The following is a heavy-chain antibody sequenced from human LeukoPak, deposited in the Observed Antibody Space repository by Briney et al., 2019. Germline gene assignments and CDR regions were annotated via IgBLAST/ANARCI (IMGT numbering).Heavy chain of an antibody. D-gene: IGHD6-19*01. Sequence: APVKVSCKASGYTFTSYYMHWVRQAPGQGLEWMGIINPSGGSTSYAQKFQGRVTMTRDTSTSTVYMELSSLRSEDTAVYYCAREREAWLVRGWFDPWGQGTLVTVSS. V-gene: IGHV1-46*03. J-gene: IGHJ5*02. CDR2: INPSGGST. CDR1: GYTFTSYY. CDR3: AREREAWLVRGWFDP.